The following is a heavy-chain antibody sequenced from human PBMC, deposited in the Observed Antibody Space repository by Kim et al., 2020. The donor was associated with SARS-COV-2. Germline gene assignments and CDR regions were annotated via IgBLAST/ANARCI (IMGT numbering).Heavy chain of an antibody. D-gene: IGHD3-9*01. V-gene: IGHV4-59*01. Sequence: SETLSLTCTVSGGSISSYYWSWIRQPPGKGLEWIGYIYYSGSTNYNPSLKSRVTISVDTSKNQFSLKLISVTAADTAVYYCARAGEDDILTGYYYYGMDVWGQGTTVTVSS. CDR2: IYYSGST. CDR3: ARAGEDDILTGYYYYGMDV. CDR1: GGSISSYY. J-gene: IGHJ6*02.